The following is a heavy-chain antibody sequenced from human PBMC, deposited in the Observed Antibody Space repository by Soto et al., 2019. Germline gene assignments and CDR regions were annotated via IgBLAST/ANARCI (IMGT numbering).Heavy chain of an antibody. CDR1: GFTFSTYW. V-gene: IGHV3-7*02. Sequence: GGSLRLSCAASGFTFSTYWMNWVRQAPGKGLEWVANIKQDGTEKNYVDSVKGRLTISRDNSKNPLYLQMNSLRAEDTAVYYCARGGGDILTGYYLDYWGQGTLVTVSS. D-gene: IGHD3-9*01. CDR2: IKQDGTEK. CDR3: ARGGGDILTGYYLDY. J-gene: IGHJ4*02.